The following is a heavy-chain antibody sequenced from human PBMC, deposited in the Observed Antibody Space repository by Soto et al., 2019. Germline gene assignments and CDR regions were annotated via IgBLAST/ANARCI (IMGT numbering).Heavy chain of an antibody. J-gene: IGHJ4*02. Sequence: ASAKVSCKASGYTFTGYYMHWVRQAPGQGLEWMGWISAYNGNTNYAQKLQGRVTMTTDTSTSTAYMELRSLGSDGTAVYYCARGGRDIVLMVYATAVDYWGQGTLVTVSS. CDR1: GYTFTGYY. CDR2: ISAYNGNT. CDR3: ARGGRDIVLMVYATAVDY. V-gene: IGHV1-18*04. D-gene: IGHD2-8*01.